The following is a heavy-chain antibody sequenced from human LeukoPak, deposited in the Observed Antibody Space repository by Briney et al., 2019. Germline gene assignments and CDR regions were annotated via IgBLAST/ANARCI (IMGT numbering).Heavy chain of an antibody. V-gene: IGHV4-59*08. J-gene: IGHJ5*02. CDR2: IYYSGST. Sequence: PLETLSLTCTVSGGSISSYYWSWIRQPPGKGLEWIGYIYYSGSTNYNPSLKSRVTISVDTSKNQFSLKLSSVTAADTAFYYCAGSAIRKYNWFDPWGQGTLVTFSS. CDR1: GGSISSYY. CDR3: AGSAIRKYNWFDP.